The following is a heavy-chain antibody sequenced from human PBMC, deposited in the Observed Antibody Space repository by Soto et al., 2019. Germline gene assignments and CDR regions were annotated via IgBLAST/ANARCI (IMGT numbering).Heavy chain of an antibody. CDR1: GYSFPDHW. Sequence: GESLKISCKASGYSFPDHWISWVRQMPGKGLEWLGRIDPSDSFTNINPSFRGHVTMSVDRSTNSAFLQWSALKASDTAIFFCARHADHYASGSQDNSFDFWGQGTLVTAPQ. D-gene: IGHD3-10*01. CDR3: ARHADHYASGSQDNSFDF. V-gene: IGHV5-10-1*01. J-gene: IGHJ4*02. CDR2: IDPSDSFT.